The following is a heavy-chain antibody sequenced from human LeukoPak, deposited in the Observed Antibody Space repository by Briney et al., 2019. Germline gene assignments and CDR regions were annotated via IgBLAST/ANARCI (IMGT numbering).Heavy chain of an antibody. Sequence: PSETLSLTCTVSGGSISSSFWSWIRQPPGKGLEWIGYIYNGGSTNYNPSLESRITISVDTSKNQFSLKLSSVTAADTAVYYCARGLGDYVEDWYFDLWGRGTLVTVSS. D-gene: IGHD4-17*01. J-gene: IGHJ2*01. CDR3: ARGLGDYVEDWYFDL. CDR2: IYNGGST. CDR1: GGSISSSF. V-gene: IGHV4-59*01.